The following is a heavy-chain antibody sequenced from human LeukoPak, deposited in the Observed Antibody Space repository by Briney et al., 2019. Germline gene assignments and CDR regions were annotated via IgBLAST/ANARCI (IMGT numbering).Heavy chain of an antibody. CDR3: AKDRDEQQLVDYYYGMDV. D-gene: IGHD6-13*01. Sequence: GGSLRLSCAASGFTFSSYAMSWVRQAPGKGLEWVSAISGSGGSTYYADSVKGRFTISRDNSKNTLYLQMNSLRTEDTAVYYCAKDRDEQQLVDYYYGMDVWGQGTTVTVSS. CDR2: ISGSGGST. J-gene: IGHJ6*02. CDR1: GFTFSSYA. V-gene: IGHV3-23*01.